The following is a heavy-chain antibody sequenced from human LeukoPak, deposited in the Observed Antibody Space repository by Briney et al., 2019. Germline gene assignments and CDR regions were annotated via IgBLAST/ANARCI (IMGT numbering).Heavy chain of an antibody. CDR3: ARDYPQSIFGGHTALDY. V-gene: IGHV3-30*04. D-gene: IGHD3-10*01. Sequence: PGGSLRLSCAASGFTFSSYAMHWVRQAPGKGLEWVAVISYDGSNKYYADSVKGRFTISRDNSKNTLYLQMNSLRAEDTAVYYCARDYPQSIFGGHTALDYWGQGTLVTVSS. J-gene: IGHJ4*02. CDR1: GFTFSSYA. CDR2: ISYDGSNK.